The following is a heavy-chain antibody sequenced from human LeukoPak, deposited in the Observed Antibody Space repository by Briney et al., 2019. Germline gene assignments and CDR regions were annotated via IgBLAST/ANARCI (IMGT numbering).Heavy chain of an antibody. J-gene: IGHJ4*02. D-gene: IGHD6-13*01. CDR2: INPSGGST. CDR3: ARNRIAAAGTLDY. Sequence: ASVKVSCKASGYTFTGYYMHWVRQAPGQGLEWMGIINPSGGSTSYAQKFQGRVTMTRDTSTSTVYMELSSLGSEDTAVYYCARNRIAAAGTLDYWGQGTLVTVSS. CDR1: GYTFTGYY. V-gene: IGHV1-46*01.